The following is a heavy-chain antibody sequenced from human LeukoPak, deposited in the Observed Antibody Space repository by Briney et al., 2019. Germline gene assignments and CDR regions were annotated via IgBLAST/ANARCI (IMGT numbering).Heavy chain of an antibody. CDR2: ISGSGGST. D-gene: IGHD6-19*01. CDR1: GFTFSSYA. Sequence: GGLRLSCAASGFTFSSYAMSWVRQAPGKGLEWVLAISGSGGSTYYADSVKGRFTISRDNSKNTLYLQMNSLRAEDTAVHYCAKDLEIQWLVPLDYWGQGTLVTVSS. V-gene: IGHV3-23*01. J-gene: IGHJ4*02. CDR3: AKDLEIQWLVPLDY.